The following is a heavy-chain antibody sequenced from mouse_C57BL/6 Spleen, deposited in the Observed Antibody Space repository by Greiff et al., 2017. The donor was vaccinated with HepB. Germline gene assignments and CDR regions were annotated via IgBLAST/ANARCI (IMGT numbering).Heavy chain of an antibody. J-gene: IGHJ4*01. CDR1: GYTFTDYE. V-gene: IGHV1-15*01. CDR3: TRWGTTVVVDYYAMDY. CDR2: IDPETGGT. D-gene: IGHD1-1*01. Sequence: QVQLKESGAELVRPGASVTLSCKASGYTFTDYEMHWVKQTPVHGLEWIGAIDPETGGTAYNQKFKGKAILTADKSSSTAYMELRSLTSEDSAVYYCTRWGTTVVVDYYAMDYWGQGTSVTVSS.